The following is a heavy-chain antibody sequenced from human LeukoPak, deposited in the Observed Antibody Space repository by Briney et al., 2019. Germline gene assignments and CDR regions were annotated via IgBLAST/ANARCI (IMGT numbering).Heavy chain of an antibody. J-gene: IGHJ4*02. CDR2: ISDSGGRT. Sequence: GGSLRLSCAVSGITLSNYGMSWVRQAPGKGLEWVAGISDSGGRTNCADSVKGRFTISRDNPKNTLYLQMNSLRAEDTAVYFCAKRGVVIRVILVGFHKEAYYFDSWGQGALVTVSS. CDR3: AKRGVVIRVILVGFHKEAYYFDS. V-gene: IGHV3-23*01. D-gene: IGHD3-22*01. CDR1: GITLSNYG.